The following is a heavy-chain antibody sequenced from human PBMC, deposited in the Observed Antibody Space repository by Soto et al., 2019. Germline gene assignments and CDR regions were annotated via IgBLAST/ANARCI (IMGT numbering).Heavy chain of an antibody. CDR3: ARDHCTTTNRYTSIYYYGMDV. V-gene: IGHV1-8*01. J-gene: IGHJ6*02. Sequence: ASVKVSCKASGYTFTTFDINWVRQATGQGLEWVGWMNPNSGNTGYAQKFQGRVTMTRNTSISTAYMELGSLRSEDTAVYFCARDHCTTTNRYTSIYYYGMDVWGQGTTVTVSS. CDR1: GYTFTTFD. CDR2: MNPNSGNT. D-gene: IGHD2-2*02.